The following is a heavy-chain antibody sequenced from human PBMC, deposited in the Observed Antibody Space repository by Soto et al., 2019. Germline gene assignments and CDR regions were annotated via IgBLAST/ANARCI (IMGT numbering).Heavy chain of an antibody. D-gene: IGHD2-15*01. CDR2: IGTAGDT. CDR3: ARGQEVGAHFFDS. J-gene: IGHJ4*02. V-gene: IGHV3-13*01. Sequence: GGSLRFSCEASGFTFSGFDMHWVRQPTGKGLGWVSTIGTAGDTYYAVSVKGRFTISRDNAKNSLSLQMNSLRAGDTAVYFGARGQEVGAHFFDSWGQGTQVTV. CDR1: GFTFSGFD.